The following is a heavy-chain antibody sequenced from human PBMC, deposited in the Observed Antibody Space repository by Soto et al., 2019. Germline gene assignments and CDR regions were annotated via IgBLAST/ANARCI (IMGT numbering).Heavy chain of an antibody. CDR1: GYTFTSYG. CDR2: ISAYNGNT. CDR3: ARAVYSYRWFDP. Sequence: ASVKVSCKASGYTFTSYGISWVRQAPGQGLEWVGWISAYNGNTNYAQKLQGRVTMTTDTSTSTAYMELRSLRSADTAVYYCARAVYSYRWFDPWGQGTLVTVSS. J-gene: IGHJ5*02. V-gene: IGHV1-18*04. D-gene: IGHD2-21*01.